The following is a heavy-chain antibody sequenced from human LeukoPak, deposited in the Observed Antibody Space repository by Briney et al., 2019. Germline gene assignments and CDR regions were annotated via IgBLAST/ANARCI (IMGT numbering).Heavy chain of an antibody. CDR3: ARALVPAAQGSY. CDR2: ISAYNGNT. J-gene: IGHJ4*02. Sequence: ASVKVSCKASGYTFTNYYIHWVRQAPGQGLEWMGWISAYNGNTNYAQKLQGRVTMTTDTSTSTAYMELRSLRSDDTAVYYCARALVPAAQGSYWGQGTLVTVSS. D-gene: IGHD2-2*01. CDR1: GYTFTNYY. V-gene: IGHV1-18*04.